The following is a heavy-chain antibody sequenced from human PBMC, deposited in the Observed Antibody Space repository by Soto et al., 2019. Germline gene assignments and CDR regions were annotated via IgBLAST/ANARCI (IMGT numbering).Heavy chain of an antibody. Sequence: WESGGALVQPGGSLRLSCAASGFTFSFYAMSWVRQAPGKGLEWVSPVRGSVGSTYYPVSVKGRFTISRDNSRNTLCLQMISLRAEDTAVYYCAKDRNYYDSSGYDYWGQGTLVTVSS. CDR1: GFTFSFYA. V-gene: IGHV3-23*01. CDR2: VRGSVGST. D-gene: IGHD3-22*01. J-gene: IGHJ4*02. CDR3: AKDRNYYDSSGYDY.